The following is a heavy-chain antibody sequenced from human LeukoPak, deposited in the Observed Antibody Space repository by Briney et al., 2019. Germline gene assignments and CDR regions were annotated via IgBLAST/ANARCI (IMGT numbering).Heavy chain of an antibody. CDR1: GGSISSSNYY. CDR2: IYQSGST. V-gene: IGHV4-39*07. Sequence: SETLSPTCTVSGGSISSSNYYWGWIRQPPGKGLEWIGSIYQSGSTYYNPSLKSRVTISVDTSKNQFSLKLSSVTAADTAVYYCASMRYCSSTSCYTHFDYWGQGTLVTVSS. CDR3: ASMRYCSSTSCYTHFDY. J-gene: IGHJ4*02. D-gene: IGHD2-2*02.